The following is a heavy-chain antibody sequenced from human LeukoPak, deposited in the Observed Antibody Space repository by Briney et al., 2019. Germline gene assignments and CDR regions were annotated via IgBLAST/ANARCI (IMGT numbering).Heavy chain of an antibody. CDR3: ARERIRTPYYGMDV. CDR1: RYSFTNYA. Sequence: VTSLNVSCKASRYSFTNYAISWVRQAPGQGLEWMGCIRTYNGETNYAQTIQGRVTLTTDTSTSTAYMELRSLRSDDTAVYYCARERIRTPYYGMDVWGQGTTVTVSS. V-gene: IGHV1-18*01. J-gene: IGHJ6*02. CDR2: IRTYNGET. D-gene: IGHD1-14*01.